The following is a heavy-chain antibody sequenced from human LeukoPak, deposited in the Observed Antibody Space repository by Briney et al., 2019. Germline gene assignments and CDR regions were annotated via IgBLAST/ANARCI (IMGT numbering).Heavy chain of an antibody. V-gene: IGHV3-21*01. CDR3: ARVYCSGGSCYPVYYFDY. Sequence: GGSLRLSCAASGVTFSSYSMNWVRQAPGKGLEWVSSISSSSSYIYYADSVKGRFTISRDNAKNSLYLQMNSLRAEDTAVYYCARVYCSGGSCYPVYYFDYWGQGTLVTVSS. D-gene: IGHD2-15*01. CDR1: GVTFSSYS. J-gene: IGHJ4*02. CDR2: ISSSSSYI.